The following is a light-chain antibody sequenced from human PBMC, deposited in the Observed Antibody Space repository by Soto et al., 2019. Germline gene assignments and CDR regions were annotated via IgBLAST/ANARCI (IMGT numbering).Light chain of an antibody. J-gene: IGKJ1*01. CDR1: QSGNTN. CDR2: GAS. V-gene: IGKV3-15*01. CDR3: QQYDQWWT. Sequence: VMSQSPATLSVTTGERATFSCRASQSGNTNLAWYQLKPGQAPRLLVYGASIRATGIPARFSGSGSGTEYSLTSSSLQSEYCGVYFCQQYDQWWTFGRGTKVDI.